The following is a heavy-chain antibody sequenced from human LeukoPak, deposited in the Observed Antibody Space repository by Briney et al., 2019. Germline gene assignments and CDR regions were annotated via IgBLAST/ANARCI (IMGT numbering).Heavy chain of an antibody. J-gene: IGHJ1*01. V-gene: IGHV3-23*01. CDR2: ISGSGGST. Sequence: PGGSLRLSCAASGFTFSSYAMSWVRQAPGKGLEWVSAISGSGGSTYYADSVKGRFTISRDNSKNTLYLQMNSLRAEDTAVYYCARDLAYYDSSEHDSEYFQHWGQGTLVTVSS. CDR1: GFTFSSYA. D-gene: IGHD3-22*01. CDR3: ARDLAYYDSSEHDSEYFQH.